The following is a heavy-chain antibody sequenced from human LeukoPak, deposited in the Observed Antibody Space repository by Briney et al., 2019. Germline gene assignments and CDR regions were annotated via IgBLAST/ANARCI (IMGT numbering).Heavy chain of an antibody. CDR1: GFTFSSYA. Sequence: GGSLRLSCAASGFTFSSYAMSWVRQAPGKGLEWVSAISGSGGSTYYADSVKGRFTISRDNSKNTLYLQMNSLRAEDTAVYYCAKGRVIVVVGDLDYWGQGTLVTVSS. CDR2: ISGSGGST. CDR3: AKGRVIVVVGDLDY. J-gene: IGHJ4*02. V-gene: IGHV3-23*01. D-gene: IGHD3-22*01.